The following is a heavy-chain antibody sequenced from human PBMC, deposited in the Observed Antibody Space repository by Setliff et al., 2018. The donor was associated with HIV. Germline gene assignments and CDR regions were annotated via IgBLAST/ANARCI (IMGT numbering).Heavy chain of an antibody. D-gene: IGHD3-10*01. CDR3: ARTREMVRGVITPAFDY. V-gene: IGHV1-69*05. J-gene: IGHJ4*02. CDR1: GGTFSSYT. Sequence: SVKVSCKASGGTFSSYTINWVRQAPGQGLEWMGGIIPIFGTANYAQRFQGRVTITTDESTSTAYMELSSLRSEDTALYYCARTREMVRGVITPAFDYWGLGTLVTVSS. CDR2: IIPIFGTA.